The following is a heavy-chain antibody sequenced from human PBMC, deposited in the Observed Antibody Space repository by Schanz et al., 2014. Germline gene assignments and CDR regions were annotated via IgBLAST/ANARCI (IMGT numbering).Heavy chain of an antibody. CDR3: AKVGPYSGSLGAFDI. V-gene: IGHV3-23*01. CDR2: ISGSGRDT. CDR1: GFTFSAHA. D-gene: IGHD1-26*01. Sequence: EVQLLESGGGLVQPGGSLRLSCGASGFTFSAHAMSWVRQAPGKGPEWFSAISGSGRDTYYAASVKGRFTISRDNSKNTLSLQMNSLRAEDSAVYYCAKVGPYSGSLGAFDIWGQGTMVTVSS. J-gene: IGHJ3*02.